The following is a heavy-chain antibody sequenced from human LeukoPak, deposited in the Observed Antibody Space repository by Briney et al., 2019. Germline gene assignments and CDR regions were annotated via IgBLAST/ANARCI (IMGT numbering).Heavy chain of an antibody. D-gene: IGHD3-22*01. CDR3: AKDATYYYDSSGYDY. J-gene: IGHJ4*02. Sequence: PGGSLRLSCAASDFSFITYAMSWVRQAPGKGLEWVSTISGGGDATYYADSVKGRFTISRDNSKNTLYLQMNSLRAEDTAVYYCAKDATYYYDSSGYDYWGQGTLVTVSS. CDR1: DFSFITYA. V-gene: IGHV3-23*01. CDR2: ISGGGDAT.